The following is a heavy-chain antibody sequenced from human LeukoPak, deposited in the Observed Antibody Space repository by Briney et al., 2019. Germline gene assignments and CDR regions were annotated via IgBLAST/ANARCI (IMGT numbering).Heavy chain of an antibody. CDR2: IDYSGTT. J-gene: IGHJ5*01. CDR3: GGGLGYCSSTRCPPDS. Sequence: SETLSLTCTVSGVSITGNDQFWSWIRQPPGKGLEWIVYIDYSGTTYYNPSLKGRVNMSRDTSKTQFSLNLTSVTAADTAFYYCGGGLGYCSSTRCPPDSWGQGTLVTVSS. D-gene: IGHD2-2*01. CDR1: GVSITGNDQF. V-gene: IGHV4-30-4*01.